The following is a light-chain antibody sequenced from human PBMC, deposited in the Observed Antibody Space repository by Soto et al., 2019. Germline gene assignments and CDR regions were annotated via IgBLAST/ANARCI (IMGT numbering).Light chain of an antibody. CDR1: SSNIRSNY. V-gene: IGLV1-47*01. J-gene: IGLJ1*01. Sequence: QSVLTQPPSASGTPGQRVTISCSGSSSNIRSNYVYWYQQLPGTAPKLLIYRNNQRPSGVPDRFSGSKSGNTASLTISGLQAEDEADYYCSAYTGSSTLPYVFGTGTKVTVL. CDR2: RNN. CDR3: SAYTGSSTLPYV.